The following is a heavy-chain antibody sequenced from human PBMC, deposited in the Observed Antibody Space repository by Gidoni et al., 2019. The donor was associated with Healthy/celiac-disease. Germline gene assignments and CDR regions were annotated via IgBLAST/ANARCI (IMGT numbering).Heavy chain of an antibody. CDR3: AKSKWELLSGIDY. CDR1: GLTFSSYG. CDR2: ISYDGSNK. V-gene: IGHV3-30*18. J-gene: IGHJ4*02. Sequence: QVQLVESGGGVVQPGRSLRLSCAASGLTFSSYGMHWVRQAPGKGLEWVAVISYDGSNKYYADSVKGRFTISRDNSKNTLYLQMNSLRAEDTAVYYCAKSKWELLSGIDYWGQGTLVTVSS. D-gene: IGHD1-26*01.